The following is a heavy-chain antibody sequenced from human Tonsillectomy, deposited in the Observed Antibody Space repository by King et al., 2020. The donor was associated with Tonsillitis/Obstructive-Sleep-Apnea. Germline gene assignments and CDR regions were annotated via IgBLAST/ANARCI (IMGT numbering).Heavy chain of an antibody. CDR2: MYSDGSKK. CDR3: ARGGDSSFDY. J-gene: IGHJ4*02. CDR1: GFSFSRYG. V-gene: IGHV3-33*01. D-gene: IGHD3-22*01. Sequence: VQLVESGGGVVQPGRSLRLSCAVSGFSFSRYGMHWVRQAPGKGLEWVAVMYSDGSKKYYADSVKGRFTISRDNSKNTVYLQMNSLRAEDTAVYYCARGGDSSFDYWGQGTLVTVSS.